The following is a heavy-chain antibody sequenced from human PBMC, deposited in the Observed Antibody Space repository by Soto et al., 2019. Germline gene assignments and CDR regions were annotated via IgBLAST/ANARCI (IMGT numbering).Heavy chain of an antibody. CDR3: ANESKHSSADSDY. Sequence: GGSLRLSCAASGFTFSSYAMIWVRQAPVNGLELVSASSGIFGSTYYADSVKGRFSISRYSSKKTLYLQMNSLRADDTAVYYCANESKHSSADSDYWGQGTLVTVSS. D-gene: IGHD3-3*02. CDR2: SSGIFGST. V-gene: IGHV3-23*01. CDR1: GFTFSSYA. J-gene: IGHJ4*02.